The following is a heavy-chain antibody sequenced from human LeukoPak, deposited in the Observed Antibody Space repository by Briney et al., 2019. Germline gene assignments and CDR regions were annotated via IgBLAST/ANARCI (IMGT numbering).Heavy chain of an antibody. CDR3: ARDKKSGESSEIDY. V-gene: IGHV3-74*03. J-gene: IGHJ4*02. CDR1: GFTFRNYW. CDR2: INRDGSTT. Sequence: QSGGSLRLSCAASGFTFRNYWVHWVRQAPGKGLVWVSRINRDGSTTKYADSVKGRFTVSRDNAKNTLNLQMNSLRAEDTAVYYCARDKKSGESSEIDYWGQGTLVTVSS. D-gene: IGHD3-10*01.